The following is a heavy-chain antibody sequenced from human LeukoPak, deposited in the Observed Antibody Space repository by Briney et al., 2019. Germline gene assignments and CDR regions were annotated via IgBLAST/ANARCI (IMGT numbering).Heavy chain of an antibody. D-gene: IGHD6-13*01. V-gene: IGHV3-30*02. J-gene: IGHJ5*02. CDR3: AKDPRDIAAAGTYWFDP. CDR2: IRYDGSNK. Sequence: PGGSLRLSCAASGFTFSSYGMHWVRQAPGKGLEWVAFIRYDGSNKYYADSVKGRFTISRDNSKNTLYLQMNSLRAEDTAVYYCAKDPRDIAAAGTYWFDPWGQGTLVTVSS. CDR1: GFTFSSYG.